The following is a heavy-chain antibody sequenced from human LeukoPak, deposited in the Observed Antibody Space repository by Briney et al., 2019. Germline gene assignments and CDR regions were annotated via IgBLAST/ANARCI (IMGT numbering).Heavy chain of an antibody. CDR2: IYYSGST. CDR3: ARGSVTPDAGY. Sequence: SETLSLTCTVSGGSISSYYWSWIRQPPGKGLEWIGYIYYSGSTNYSPSLKSRVTISVDTSRNQFSLKLSSVTAADTAVYYCARGSVTPDAGYWGQGTLVTVSS. D-gene: IGHD4-17*01. V-gene: IGHV4-59*08. CDR1: GGSISSYY. J-gene: IGHJ4*02.